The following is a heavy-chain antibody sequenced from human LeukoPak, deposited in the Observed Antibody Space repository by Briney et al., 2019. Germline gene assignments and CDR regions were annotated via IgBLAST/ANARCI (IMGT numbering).Heavy chain of an antibody. CDR2: IYCSGST. J-gene: IGHJ4*02. CDR1: GGSISNYY. CDR3: ASGIIEMAAWSVFDY. V-gene: IGHV4-59*01. D-gene: IGHD5-24*01. Sequence: SETLSLTCTVSGGSISNYYWSWIRQPPGKGLEWIGYIYCSGSTNYNPSLKSRVTISVDTSKNQFSLKLSSVTAADTAVYYCASGIIEMAAWSVFDYWGQGTLVTVSS.